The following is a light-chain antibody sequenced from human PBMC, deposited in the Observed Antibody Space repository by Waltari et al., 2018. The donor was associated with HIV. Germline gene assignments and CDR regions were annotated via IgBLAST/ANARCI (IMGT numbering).Light chain of an antibody. Sequence: QSVLTQPPSASGTPGQRVTISRSGSSSNIGNNYVYWSPQVPGPAPKLLIHRNVRRPSGVPDRFSGSKSGTSAALAISWLRSDDEGDYYCATWDGSLSGRVFGGGTKLTVL. V-gene: IGLV1-47*01. CDR1: SSNIGNNY. J-gene: IGLJ3*02. CDR2: RNV. CDR3: ATWDGSLSGRV.